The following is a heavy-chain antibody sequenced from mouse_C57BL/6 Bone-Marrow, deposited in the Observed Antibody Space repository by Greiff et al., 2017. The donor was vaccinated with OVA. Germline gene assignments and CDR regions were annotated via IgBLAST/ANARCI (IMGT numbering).Heavy chain of an antibody. CDR3: VRQTTTGVATDWYFDV. J-gene: IGHJ1*03. CDR1: GFSFNTYA. V-gene: IGHV10-1*01. D-gene: IGHD1-1*01. Sequence: EVMLVESGGGLVQPKGSLKLSCAASGFSFNTYAMNWVRQAPGKGLEWVARIRSKSNNYATYYADSVKDRFTISRDDSESMLYLQMNNLKTEDTAMYYCVRQTTTGVATDWYFDVWGTGTTVTVSS. CDR2: IRSKSNNYAT.